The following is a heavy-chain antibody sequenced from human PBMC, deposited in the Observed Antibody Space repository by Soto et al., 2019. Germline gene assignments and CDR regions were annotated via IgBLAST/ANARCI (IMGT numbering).Heavy chain of an antibody. D-gene: IGHD3-10*01. V-gene: IGHV4-59*01. CDR3: ARDYRLPYYGSGSSVGNYYYYYGMDV. CDR2: IYYSVST. J-gene: IGHJ6*02. CDR1: VGSISSYY. Sequence: QVQLQESGPGLVKPSETLSLTCTVSVGSISSYYCSWIRKPPGKGLEWIGYIYYSVSTNYNPSLKSRGTISVDTSKNQFSLKLSSVTAADTAVYYCARDYRLPYYGSGSSVGNYYYYYGMDVWGQGTTVTVSS.